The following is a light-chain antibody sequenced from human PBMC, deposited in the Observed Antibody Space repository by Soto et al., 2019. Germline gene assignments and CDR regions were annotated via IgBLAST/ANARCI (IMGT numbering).Light chain of an antibody. CDR1: QDIMKY. V-gene: IGKV1-33*01. CDR3: QQYDNLPLI. CDR2: DAS. Sequence: IQMTQSPSSLSASVGDRFTITCQATQDIMKYLNWYQQKPGKAPKLLIYDASSLETGVPSRFSGSGSGTDFTLTISSLQPEDFATYYCQQYDNLPLIFGQGTRLEIK. J-gene: IGKJ5*01.